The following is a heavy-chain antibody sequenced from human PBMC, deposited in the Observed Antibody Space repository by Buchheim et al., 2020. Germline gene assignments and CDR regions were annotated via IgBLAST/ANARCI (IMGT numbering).Heavy chain of an antibody. Sequence: QVQLQESGPGLVKPSQTLSLTCTVSGGSISSGGYYWSWIRQHPGKGLEWIGYIYYSGSTYYNPSLKSRVTMSVDPSKNQFSLKLSSVNAEDTAGDYCARSREGGTDYYYYYGMDVWGQGTT. CDR2: IYYSGST. CDR1: GGSISSGGYY. V-gene: IGHV4-31*03. CDR3: ARSREGGTDYYYYYGMDV. J-gene: IGHJ6*01. D-gene: IGHD3-16*01.